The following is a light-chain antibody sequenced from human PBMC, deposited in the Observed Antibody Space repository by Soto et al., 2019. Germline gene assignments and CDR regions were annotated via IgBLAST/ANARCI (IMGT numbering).Light chain of an antibody. Sequence: EIVLTLSPATLSLSPGERATLSCRASQTVSSYLLWYQQKPGQAPRLLIYDASNRASGTPARFSGSGSETDFTLTISSLEPEDFAVYYCQQHSDWPLTFGGGTKVDIK. J-gene: IGKJ4*01. CDR1: QTVSSY. CDR3: QQHSDWPLT. V-gene: IGKV3-11*01. CDR2: DAS.